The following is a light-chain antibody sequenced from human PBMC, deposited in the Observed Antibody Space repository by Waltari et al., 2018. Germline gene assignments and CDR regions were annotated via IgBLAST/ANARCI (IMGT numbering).Light chain of an antibody. CDR2: VNSDGSH. CDR1: SGYSSNV. CDR3: QTGGHGTWV. V-gene: IGLV4-69*01. J-gene: IGLJ3*02. Sequence: LVLTQSPSASASLGASVKLTCTLSSGYSSNVIAWLQQQPGKGPRYLMKVNSDGSHRKGDDIHDRFSASNSGTECYLTISSLQSEDEADYYCQTGGHGTWVFGGGTKLTVL.